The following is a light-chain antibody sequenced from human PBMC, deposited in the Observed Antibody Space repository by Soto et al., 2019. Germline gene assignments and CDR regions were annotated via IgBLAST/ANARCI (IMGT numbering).Light chain of an antibody. CDR2: EVT. CDR3: SSYSTTNILV. Sequence: QSVLTQPASVSGSPGQSITISCTGTSGDIGSYNRVSWYQQHPGKAPKLIIYEVTDRPSGVSNRFSGSKSGNTASLVISGLQANDEADYYCSSYSTTNILVFGSGTKVTVL. V-gene: IGLV2-14*01. J-gene: IGLJ1*01. CDR1: SGDIGSYNR.